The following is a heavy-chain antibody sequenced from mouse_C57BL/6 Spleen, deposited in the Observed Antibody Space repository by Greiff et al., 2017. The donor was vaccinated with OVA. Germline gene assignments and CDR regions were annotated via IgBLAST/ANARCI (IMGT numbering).Heavy chain of an antibody. Sequence: EVQLQQSGPELVKPGASVKMSCKASGYTFTDYNMHWVKQSHGKSLEWIGYINPNNGGTSYNQKFKGKATLTVNKSSSTAYMELRSLTSEESSVYYCARRGNWDDVYAMDYWGQGTSVTVSS. J-gene: IGHJ4*01. CDR1: GYTFTDYN. CDR2: INPNNGGT. V-gene: IGHV1-22*01. CDR3: ARRGNWDDVYAMDY. D-gene: IGHD4-1*01.